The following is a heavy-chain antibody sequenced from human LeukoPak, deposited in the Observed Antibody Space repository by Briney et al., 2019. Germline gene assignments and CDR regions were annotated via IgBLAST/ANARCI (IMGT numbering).Heavy chain of an antibody. CDR3: ARGGSTRIYYFDY. V-gene: IGHV3-53*01. J-gene: IGHJ4*02. Sequence: GGSLRLSCAVSGFTVSSNYMSWVRQAPGKGLEWVSVIFSGGGTYYADSVKGRFTISRDNFKNTLYLQMNSLSAEDTAVYYCARGGSTRIYYFDYLGQGTLVTVSS. CDR1: GFTVSSNY. CDR2: IFSGGGT.